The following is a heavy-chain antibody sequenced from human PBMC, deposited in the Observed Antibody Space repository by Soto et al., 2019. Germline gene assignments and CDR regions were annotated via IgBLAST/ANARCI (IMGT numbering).Heavy chain of an antibody. D-gene: IGHD3-16*01. V-gene: IGHV2-5*01. CDR3: AHSPWGAAPDY. CDR2: IYWNDDK. J-gene: IGHJ4*02. Sequence: QITLKESGPTLVKHTQTLTLTCSLSGFSPSARGVGVGWIRQPPGEALEWLGIIYWNDDKRYSPSLKSRLTLTKDTSKNQVVLTMTDMDPVDTATYYCAHSPWGAAPDYWGQGTLVSVSA. CDR1: GFSPSARGVG.